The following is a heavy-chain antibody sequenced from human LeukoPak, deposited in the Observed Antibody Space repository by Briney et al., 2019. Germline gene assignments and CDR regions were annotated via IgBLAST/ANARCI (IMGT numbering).Heavy chain of an antibody. J-gene: IGHJ3*02. D-gene: IGHD1-26*01. CDR3: ARQFSGKGAFDI. Sequence: PSETLSLTCTVSGGSISSYYWSWIRQPPGKGLEWIGYIYYSGSTNYNPSLKSRVTISVDTSKNQFSLKLSSVTAADTAVYYCARQFSGKGAFDIWGQGTMVTVSS. V-gene: IGHV4-59*08. CDR2: IYYSGST. CDR1: GGSISSYY.